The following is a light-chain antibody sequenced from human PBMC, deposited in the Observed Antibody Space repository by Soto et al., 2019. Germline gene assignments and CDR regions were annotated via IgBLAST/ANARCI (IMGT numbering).Light chain of an antibody. CDR3: LQDYDYPLI. Sequence: AIQMTQSPSSLSASVGDRVTITCRASQGIRNDLGWYQQKPGKAPNLLIYATSTLQSGVPSRFSGSGSGTDFTLTISSLQPVDVATYYCLQDYDYPLIFGGGTKVEIK. V-gene: IGKV1-6*01. CDR2: ATS. J-gene: IGKJ4*01. CDR1: QGIRND.